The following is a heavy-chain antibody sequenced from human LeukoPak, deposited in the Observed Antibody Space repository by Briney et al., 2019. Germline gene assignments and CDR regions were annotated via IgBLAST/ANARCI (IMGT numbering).Heavy chain of an antibody. Sequence: GGSLRLSCAPSGFTVSTNYMNWVRQAPGKGLEWVSVIYPDGGAYSADSLKGRFTTSRDNSKNTLYLQMNSLRAEDTALYYCAGGLGAFDIWGQGTMVTASS. CDR2: IYPDGGA. V-gene: IGHV3-53*01. J-gene: IGHJ3*02. CDR3: AGGLGAFDI. CDR1: GFTVSTNY. D-gene: IGHD6-19*01.